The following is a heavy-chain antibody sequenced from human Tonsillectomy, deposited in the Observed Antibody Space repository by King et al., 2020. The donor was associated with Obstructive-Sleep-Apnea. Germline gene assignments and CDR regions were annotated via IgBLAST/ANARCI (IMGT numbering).Heavy chain of an antibody. D-gene: IGHD1-26*01. CDR3: AKDLLSWEVENYFDC. Sequence: VQLVESGGGVVQPGRSLRLSCAASGFTFSRYAMHWVRQAPGKGLEWVSVISYDGSSKYYADSVKGRFTISRDDSKNTLYLQLNSLRAEDTAVYYCAKDLLSWEVENYFDCWGQGTLVTVSS. V-gene: IGHV3-30*04. CDR1: GFTFSRYA. CDR2: ISYDGSSK. J-gene: IGHJ4*02.